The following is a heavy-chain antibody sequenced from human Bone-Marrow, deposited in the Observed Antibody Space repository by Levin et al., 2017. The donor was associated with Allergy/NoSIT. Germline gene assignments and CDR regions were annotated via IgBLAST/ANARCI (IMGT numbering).Heavy chain of an antibody. D-gene: IGHD3-16*02. CDR2: VTYDGSNQ. J-gene: IGHJ4*01. CDR1: GFIFSNCA. CDR3: AKDRGGSWRYPLDH. V-gene: IGHV3-30*18. Sequence: PGGSLRLSCVGSGFIFSNCAMHWVRQAPGKGLEWVAVVTYDGSNQYYADSVKGRFTISRDNSKNTVSLQMNSLRTEDTAVYYCAKDRGGSWRYPLDHWGHGTLAIVSS.